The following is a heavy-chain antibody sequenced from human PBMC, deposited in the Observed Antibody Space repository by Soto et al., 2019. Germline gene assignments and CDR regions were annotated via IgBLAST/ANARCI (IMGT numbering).Heavy chain of an antibody. CDR3: ARGIRIYYGMDV. CDR2: LNGDGTTT. Sequence: EVQLVESGGGLVQPGGSLRLSCEASGFTFSSYWMHWVRQVPGKGLVWVSRLNGDGTTTNYADTVKGRLTIARDNAKNTVYLQMSSLRAEDTAVYYCARGIRIYYGMDVWGQGTTVTVSS. J-gene: IGHJ6*02. CDR1: GFTFSSYW. V-gene: IGHV3-74*01. D-gene: IGHD2-15*01.